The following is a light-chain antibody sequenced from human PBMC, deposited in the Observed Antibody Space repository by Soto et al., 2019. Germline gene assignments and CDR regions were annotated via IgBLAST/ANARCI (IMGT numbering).Light chain of an antibody. V-gene: IGLV1-51*02. Sequence: QSALTHPPSVSAAPGQKLTISCFENSSDIGNNYVSWYQHLPGTAPKLLIYETNRRHSGIPDRFSGSKSGTSATLDITGLQAGDEADYYCGTWDTSLSADVVGTGTKVTVL. CDR3: GTWDTSLSADV. J-gene: IGLJ1*01. CDR2: ETN. CDR1: SSDIGNNY.